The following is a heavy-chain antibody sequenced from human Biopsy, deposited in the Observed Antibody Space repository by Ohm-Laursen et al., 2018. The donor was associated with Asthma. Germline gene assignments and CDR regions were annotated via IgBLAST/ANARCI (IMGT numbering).Heavy chain of an antibody. Sequence: SLRLSCAASGFTFSDYPMTWVRQAPGRGLEWVPRFIGRGPTPTYPDSLKGRFTIPRDKSENTLYLQMNSLRAEDTAVYYCAKDERAYYGSDSKYMQPVPLGDWGQGTLVIVSA. CDR2: FIGRGPTP. D-gene: IGHD2-21*01. CDR1: GFTFSDYP. J-gene: IGHJ4*02. V-gene: IGHV3-23*01. CDR3: AKDERAYYGSDSKYMQPVPLGD.